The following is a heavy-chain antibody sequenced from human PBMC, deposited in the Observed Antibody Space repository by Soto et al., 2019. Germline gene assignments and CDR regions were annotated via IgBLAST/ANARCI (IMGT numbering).Heavy chain of an antibody. CDR3: ARGGQDFWSGPFDY. V-gene: IGHV4-4*07. J-gene: IGHJ4*02. D-gene: IGHD3-3*01. CDR2: IDNSGST. CDR1: AGSISNYF. Sequence: PSETLSLTCTVSAGSISNYFCNWIRQPAGKGLEWIGRIDNSGSTNYNPSLKSRVTMSSGTSRNQFSLKLNSVTAADTAVYYCARGGQDFWSGPFDYWGQGALVTVSS.